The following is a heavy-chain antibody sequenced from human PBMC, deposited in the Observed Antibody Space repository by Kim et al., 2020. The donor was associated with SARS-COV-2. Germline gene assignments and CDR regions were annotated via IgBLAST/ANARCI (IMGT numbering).Heavy chain of an antibody. CDR3: ARTDSSGWYWFYFDY. D-gene: IGHD6-19*01. CDR1: GYTFTSYG. Sequence: ASVKVSCKASGYTFTSYGISWVRQAPGQGLEWMGWISAYNGNTNYAQKLQGRVTMTTDTSTSTAYMELRSLRSDDTAVYYCARTDSSGWYWFYFDYWGQGTLVTVSS. CDR2: ISAYNGNT. J-gene: IGHJ4*02. V-gene: IGHV1-18*01.